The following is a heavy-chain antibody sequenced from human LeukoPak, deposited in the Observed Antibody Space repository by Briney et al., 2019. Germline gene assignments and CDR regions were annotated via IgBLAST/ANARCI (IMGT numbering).Heavy chain of an antibody. CDR1: GYTFINYG. CDR2: ISTKNGKT. V-gene: IGHV1-18*01. Sequence: ASVKVSCKASGYTFINYGISWVRQAPGQGFEWMGWISTKNGKTEYAQKVQGRMTMTTDTSTSTAYMDLRSLRSDDTAVYYCARNSRQGYFDYWGQGTLVTVSS. CDR3: ARNSRQGYFDY. D-gene: IGHD4-23*01. J-gene: IGHJ4*02.